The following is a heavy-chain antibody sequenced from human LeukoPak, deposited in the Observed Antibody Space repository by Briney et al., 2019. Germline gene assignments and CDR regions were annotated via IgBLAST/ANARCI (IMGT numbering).Heavy chain of an antibody. CDR2: INRDGSEI. Sequence: GGSLRLSCAPSGFTLSSYAVSWVRQAPGKWLVWVSRINRDGSEITYADSVKGRFTMSRDNAKNTLYLQVNSLRAEDTAVYYCGREDISNSWYIDYWGQGTLVTVSS. CDR1: GFTLSSYA. CDR3: GREDISNSWYIDY. D-gene: IGHD6-13*01. J-gene: IGHJ4*02. V-gene: IGHV3-74*01.